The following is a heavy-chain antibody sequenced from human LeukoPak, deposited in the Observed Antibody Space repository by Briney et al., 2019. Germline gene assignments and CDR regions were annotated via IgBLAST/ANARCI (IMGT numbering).Heavy chain of an antibody. CDR3: ARGRTEYYYDSSGYYSY. CDR2: INHSGST. CDR1: GGSFSGYY. J-gene: IGHJ4*02. V-gene: IGHV4-34*01. D-gene: IGHD3-22*01. Sequence: PSETLSLTCAVYGGSFSGYYWSWIRQPPGKGLEWNGEINHSGSTNYNPSLKSRVTLSVDTSKNQFSLKLSSLTAADTAVYYCARGRTEYYYDSSGYYSYWGQGTLVTVSS.